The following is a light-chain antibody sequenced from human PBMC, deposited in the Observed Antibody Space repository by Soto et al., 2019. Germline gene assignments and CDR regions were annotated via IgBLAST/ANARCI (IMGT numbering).Light chain of an antibody. CDR2: AAS. J-gene: IGKJ1*01. V-gene: IGKV1-39*01. CDR1: QSISTY. CDR3: QQSYDTPPWT. Sequence: DIQMTQSPSSLSASVGDRVTITCRAIQSISTYLNWYQQKPGQAPNLLIYAASSLQSGVPSWFSGSGSGTEFTLNISNLQPEDFATYYCQQSYDTPPWTFGQGTKV.